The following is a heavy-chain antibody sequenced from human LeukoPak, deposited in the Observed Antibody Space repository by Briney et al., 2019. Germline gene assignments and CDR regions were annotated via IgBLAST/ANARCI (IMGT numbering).Heavy chain of an antibody. CDR2: IYYRGTT. D-gene: IGHD3-10*01. CDR3: GRVLITALRGPNRMDV. J-gene: IGHJ6*02. V-gene: IGHV4-39*01. Sequence: PSETLSLTCTVSGGSISSYYWGWIRQPPGKGLEWIGSIYYRGTTYYNPSLKSRVTMSVDTSRNQFSLQLSSVTAADTAVYYGGRVLITALRGPNRMDVWGQGTTVTVSS. CDR1: GGSISSYY.